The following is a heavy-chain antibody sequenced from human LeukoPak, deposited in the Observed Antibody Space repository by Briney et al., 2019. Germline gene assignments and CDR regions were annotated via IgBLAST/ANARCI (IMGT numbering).Heavy chain of an antibody. CDR2: IYYSGST. Sequence: PSETLSLTCTVSGGSISSYYWSWIRQPPGKGLEWIGYIYYSGSTNYNPSLKSRVTISVDTSKNQFSLKLSSVTAADTAVYYCARHYPITAYDFWSGSFDYWGQGTLVTVSS. CDR3: ARHYPITAYDFWSGSFDY. D-gene: IGHD3-3*01. CDR1: GGSISSYY. V-gene: IGHV4-59*01. J-gene: IGHJ4*02.